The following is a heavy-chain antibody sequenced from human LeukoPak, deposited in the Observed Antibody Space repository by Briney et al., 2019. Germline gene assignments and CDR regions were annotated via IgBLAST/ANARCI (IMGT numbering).Heavy chain of an antibody. CDR1: GFTFSSYG. Sequence: GRSLRLSCAASGFTFSSYGMHWVRQAPGKGLEWVAVIWYDGSNKYYADSVKGRFTISRDNSKNTPYLQMNSLRAEGTAVYYCAKDAPDYYYYMDVWGKGTTVTVSS. CDR3: AKDAPDYYYYMDV. J-gene: IGHJ6*03. D-gene: IGHD1-14*01. V-gene: IGHV3-33*06. CDR2: IWYDGSNK.